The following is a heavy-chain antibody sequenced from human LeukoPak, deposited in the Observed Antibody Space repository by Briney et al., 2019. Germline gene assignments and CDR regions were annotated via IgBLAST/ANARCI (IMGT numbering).Heavy chain of an antibody. J-gene: IGHJ4*02. V-gene: IGHV3-21*01. D-gene: IGHD2/OR15-2a*01. CDR1: GFTFSSYS. CDR2: ISSSSSYT. Sequence: GGSLRLSCAASGFTFSSYSMNWVRQAPGKGPEWVSSISSSSSYTYYADSVKGRFTISRDNAKNSLYLQMNSLRAEDTAVYYCATEKLFLSMGHWGQGTLVTVSS. CDR3: ATEKLFLSMGH.